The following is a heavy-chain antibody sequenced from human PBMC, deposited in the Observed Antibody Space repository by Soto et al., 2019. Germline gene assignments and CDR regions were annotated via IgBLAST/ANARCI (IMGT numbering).Heavy chain of an antibody. CDR1: GFTFSSYA. CDR3: ARDFSLDPQVGYYGMDV. D-gene: IGHD3-3*01. Sequence: GGSLRLSCAASGFTFSSYAMHWVRQAPGKGLEWVAVISYDGSNKYYADSVKGRFTISRDNSKNTLYLQMNSLRAEDTAVYYCARDFSLDPQVGYYGMDVWGQGTTVTVSS. CDR2: ISYDGSNK. J-gene: IGHJ6*02. V-gene: IGHV3-30-3*01.